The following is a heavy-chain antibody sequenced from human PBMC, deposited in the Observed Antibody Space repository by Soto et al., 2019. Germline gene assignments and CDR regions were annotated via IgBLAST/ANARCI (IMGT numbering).Heavy chain of an antibody. Sequence: QLQLQESGPGLLRPSETLSLTCNVSGGAISSSSYFWAWVRQPPGKTLEWIGHIPYSGTTHYNESLKSRVTISVDTSKNQFSLRLNSVTPADTAVYYCARGGGYYGVLFDYWGQGTLVPVSS. CDR3: ARGGGYYGVLFDY. J-gene: IGHJ4*02. D-gene: IGHD4-17*01. CDR2: IPYSGTT. V-gene: IGHV4-39*01. CDR1: GGAISSSSYF.